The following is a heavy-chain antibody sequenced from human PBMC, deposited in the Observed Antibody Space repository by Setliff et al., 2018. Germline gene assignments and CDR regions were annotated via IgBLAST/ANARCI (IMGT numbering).Heavy chain of an antibody. CDR2: ISTYNGKT. Sequence: ASVKVSCKASGYTFTSYGITWVRQAPGQGPEWMGWISTYNGKTKYAEKVQGRVTMSTDTSTSTAYMELRSLRSDDTAVYFCARAGKYFDDTSGYYYDRDYYFYMDVWGKGTPVTVSS. CDR1: GYTFTSYG. J-gene: IGHJ6*03. V-gene: IGHV1-18*01. D-gene: IGHD3-22*01. CDR3: ARAGKYFDDTSGYYYDRDYYFYMDV.